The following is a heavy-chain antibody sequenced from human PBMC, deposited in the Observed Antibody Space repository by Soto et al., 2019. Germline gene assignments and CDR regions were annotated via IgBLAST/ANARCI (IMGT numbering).Heavy chain of an antibody. CDR3: ARARIAARADLDY. V-gene: IGHV1-69*06. CDR2: IIPIFGTA. D-gene: IGHD6-6*01. J-gene: IGHJ4*02. Sequence: GASVKVSCKASGGTFSSYAISWVRQAPGQGLEWMGGIIPIFGTANYAQKFQGRVTITADKSTSTAYMELNSLRAGDTAVYYCARARIAARADLDYWGQGTLVTVSS. CDR1: GGTFSSYA.